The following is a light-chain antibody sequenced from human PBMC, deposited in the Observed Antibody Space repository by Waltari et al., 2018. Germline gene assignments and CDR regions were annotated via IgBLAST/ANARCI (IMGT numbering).Light chain of an antibody. CDR2: DAS. CDR1: QVINNW. V-gene: IGKV1-12*01. CDR3: QQGDSFPPT. Sequence: DIQMTQSPSSVSASVGDRVIITCRASQVINNWLAWYQQKPGKAPKLLIYDASVLQSGVPSRFSDSRSGTDFTLTISNLRPEDFATYFCQQGDSFPPTFGQGTKLEV. J-gene: IGKJ1*01.